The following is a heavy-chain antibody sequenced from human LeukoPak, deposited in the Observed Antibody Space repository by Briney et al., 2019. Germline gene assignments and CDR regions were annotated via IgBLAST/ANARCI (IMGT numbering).Heavy chain of an antibody. D-gene: IGHD3-3*01. J-gene: IGHJ6*03. Sequence: SETLSLTCTVSGVSIDSHYWSWIRQPPGKGLEWIGFIYDSGSANYKSSLESRVTMTLDTSKNQFSLKLNSVTAADTAVYYCARVLQNYYHLDVWGKGTTVTVSS. V-gene: IGHV4-59*11. CDR2: IYDSGSA. CDR3: ARVLQNYYHLDV. CDR1: GVSIDSHY.